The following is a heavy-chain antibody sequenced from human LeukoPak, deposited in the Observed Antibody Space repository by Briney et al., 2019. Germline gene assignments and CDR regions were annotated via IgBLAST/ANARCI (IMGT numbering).Heavy chain of an antibody. J-gene: IGHJ4*02. CDR2: IYYSGST. CDR3: ARTLSGYYYVFYFDY. Sequence: PSETLSLTCTVSGGSISSYYWSWIRQPPGKGLGWIGYIYYSGSTNYNPSLKSRVTISVDTSKNQFSLKLSSVTAADTAVYYCARTLSGYYYVFYFDYWGQGTLVTVSS. V-gene: IGHV4-59*08. CDR1: GGSISSYY. D-gene: IGHD3-22*01.